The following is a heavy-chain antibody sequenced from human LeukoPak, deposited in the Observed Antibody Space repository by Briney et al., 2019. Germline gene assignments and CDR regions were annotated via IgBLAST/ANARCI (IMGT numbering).Heavy chain of an antibody. V-gene: IGHV4-31*03. CDR1: GGSISSGGYY. CDR3: ARRRAYYYGMDV. J-gene: IGHJ6*02. Sequence: PSETLSLTCTVSGGSISSGGYYWSWIRQHPGKGLEWIGYIYYSGSTYYNPSLKSRVTTSVDTSKNQFSLKLSSVTAADTAVYYCARRRAYYYGMDVWGQGTTVTVSS. CDR2: IYYSGST.